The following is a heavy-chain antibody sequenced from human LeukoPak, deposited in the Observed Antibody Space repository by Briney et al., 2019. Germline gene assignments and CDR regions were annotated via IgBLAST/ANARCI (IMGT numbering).Heavy chain of an antibody. J-gene: IGHJ4*02. CDR1: GFTFSSYA. CDR3: ARVGSGYYTDY. V-gene: IGHV3-64*01. D-gene: IGHD3-3*01. CDR2: ISSDGGST. Sequence: GGSLRLSCAASGFTFSSYAMYWVRQAPGKGLEYVSAISSDGGSTYYANSVKGRFTISRDNSKNTLYLQMGSLRAEDMAVYYRARVGSGYYTDYWGQGTLVTVSS.